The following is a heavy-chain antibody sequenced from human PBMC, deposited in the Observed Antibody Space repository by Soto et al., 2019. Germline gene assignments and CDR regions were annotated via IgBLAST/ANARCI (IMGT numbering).Heavy chain of an antibody. CDR1: GFTFSGSA. V-gene: IGHV3-73*01. CDR3: TRHGPPLWFGELKMFPAGYYFDY. Sequence: VGSLRLSCAASGFTFSGSAMHWVRQASGKGLEWVGRIRSKANSYATAYAASVKGRFNISRDDSKNTAYLQMNSLKTEDTAVYYCTRHGPPLWFGELKMFPAGYYFDYWGQGTLVTVSS. D-gene: IGHD3-10*01. J-gene: IGHJ4*02. CDR2: IRSKANSYAT.